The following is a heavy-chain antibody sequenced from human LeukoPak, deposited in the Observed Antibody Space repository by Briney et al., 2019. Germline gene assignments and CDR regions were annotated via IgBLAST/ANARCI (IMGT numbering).Heavy chain of an antibody. D-gene: IGHD3-9*01. Sequence: ASVKVSCKASGYTFTSYYMHWVRQAPGQGLEWMGIINPSGGSTSYAQKFQGRVTMTRDMSTSTVYMELSSLRSEDTAVYYCAKYLRDRYFDWSDPFDYWGQGTLVTVSS. J-gene: IGHJ4*02. CDR3: AKYLRDRYFDWSDPFDY. CDR1: GYTFTSYY. CDR2: INPSGGST. V-gene: IGHV1-46*01.